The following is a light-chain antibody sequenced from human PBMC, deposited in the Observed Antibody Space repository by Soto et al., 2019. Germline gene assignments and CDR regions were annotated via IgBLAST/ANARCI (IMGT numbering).Light chain of an antibody. CDR3: QQYGNSPQT. V-gene: IGKV3-20*01. J-gene: IGKJ1*01. Sequence: EIFLTQSPSTLSLSPVEIATLSCRASQSVSSYLAWYQQKPGQAPRLLIYGASSRATGIPNRFSGSGSGTDFTLTISRLEPEDFAVYYCQQYGNSPQTFGQGTKVDIK. CDR2: GAS. CDR1: QSVSSY.